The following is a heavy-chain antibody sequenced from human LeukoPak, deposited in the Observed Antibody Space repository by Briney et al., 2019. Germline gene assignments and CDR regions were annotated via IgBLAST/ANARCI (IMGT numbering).Heavy chain of an antibody. D-gene: IGHD3-10*01. CDR2: IIPIFGTA. CDR1: GGTFSSYA. J-gene: IGHJ5*02. CDR3: ASSILLWFGESNNWFDP. Sequence: SVKVSCKASGGTFSSYAISWVRQAPGQGLEWMGGIIPIFGTANYAQKFQGRVTITRDTSASTAYMELSSLRSEDTAVYYCASSILLWFGESNNWFDPWGQGTLVTVSS. V-gene: IGHV1-69*05.